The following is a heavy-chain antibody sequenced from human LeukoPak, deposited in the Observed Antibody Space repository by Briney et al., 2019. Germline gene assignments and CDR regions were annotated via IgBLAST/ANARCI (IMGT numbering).Heavy chain of an antibody. CDR3: AGLPIGAVAASDYYYYYGMDV. V-gene: IGHV4-39*01. Sequence: SETLSLTCTVSGGSISSSSYYWGWIRQPPGKGLEWIGSIYYSGSTCYNPSLKSRVTISVDTSKNQFSLKLSSVTAADTAVYYCAGLPIGAVAASDYYYYYGMDVWGQGTTVTVSS. D-gene: IGHD6-19*01. CDR2: IYYSGST. J-gene: IGHJ6*02. CDR1: GGSISSSSYY.